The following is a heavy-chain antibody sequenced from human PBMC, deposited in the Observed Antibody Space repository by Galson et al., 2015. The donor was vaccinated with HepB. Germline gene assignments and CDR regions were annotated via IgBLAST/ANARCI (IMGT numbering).Heavy chain of an antibody. CDR2: ISYDGSDE. CDR3: ARGGITFGGVLVSYFDY. Sequence: SLRLSCAASGFIFNNYAMYWVRQAPGKGLEWVAVISYDGSDEHYADSVKGRFTISRDNSKNTLYVQMNSLRAEDTAVYYCARGGITFGGVLVSYFDYWGQGTLVTVSS. CDR1: GFIFNNYA. D-gene: IGHD3-16*01. V-gene: IGHV3-30*04. J-gene: IGHJ4*02.